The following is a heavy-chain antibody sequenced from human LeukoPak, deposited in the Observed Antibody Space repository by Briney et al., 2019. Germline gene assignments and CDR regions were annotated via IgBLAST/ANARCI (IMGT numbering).Heavy chain of an antibody. Sequence: PGRSLRHSCAASGFTFKGSAIHWVRQSSGKGLEWVGQIDKKDKGYATATAYAASVKGRFTISRDDSINTAYLQMKSLKTDDTALYYCTRDSGTYNLFDPWGQGTLVTVSS. D-gene: IGHD1-26*01. CDR1: GFTFKGSA. CDR2: IDKKDKGYATAT. J-gene: IGHJ5*02. V-gene: IGHV3-73*01. CDR3: TRDSGTYNLFDP.